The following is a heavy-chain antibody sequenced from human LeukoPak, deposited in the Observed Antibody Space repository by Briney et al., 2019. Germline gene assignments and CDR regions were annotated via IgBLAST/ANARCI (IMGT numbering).Heavy chain of an antibody. Sequence: GSSVKVSCKASGGTFSSYAISWVRQAPGQGLEWMGRIFPICGTANYAQKFQGRVTITTDESTSTDYMELSSLRSEDTAVYYCAREYSNWGANYYYYYMDVWGKGTTVTVSS. CDR3: AREYSNWGANYYYYYMDV. CDR1: GGTFSSYA. J-gene: IGHJ6*03. CDR2: IFPICGTA. D-gene: IGHD4-11*01. V-gene: IGHV1-69*05.